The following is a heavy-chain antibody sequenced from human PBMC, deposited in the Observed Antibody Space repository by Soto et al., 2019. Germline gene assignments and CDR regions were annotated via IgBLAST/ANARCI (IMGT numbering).Heavy chain of an antibody. J-gene: IGHJ4*02. V-gene: IGHV3-23*01. D-gene: IGHD5-12*01. CDR3: AEVKSRWWLRGGYFDY. CDR1: GFTFSSYA. Sequence: EVQLLESGGGLVQPGGSLRLSCAASGFTFSSYAMSWVRQAPGKGLEWVSAISGSGGSTYYADSVKGRFTISRDNSKNTLYLQMNSLRAEDTAVYYCAEVKSRWWLRGGYFDYWGQGTLVTVSS. CDR2: ISGSGGST.